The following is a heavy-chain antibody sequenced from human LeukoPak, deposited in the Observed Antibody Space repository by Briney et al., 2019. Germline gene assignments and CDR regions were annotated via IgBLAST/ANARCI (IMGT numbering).Heavy chain of an antibody. V-gene: IGHV3-21*01. D-gene: IGHD2-2*01. CDR3: ARDLRYCSSTSCLDP. CDR2: ISSSSSYI. J-gene: IGHJ5*02. Sequence: GGSLRLSCAASGFTFSSYSMNWVHQAPGKGLEWVSSISSSSSYIYYADPVKGRFTISRDNAKNSLYLQMNSLRAEDTAVYYCARDLRYCSSTSCLDPWGQGTLVTVSS. CDR1: GFTFSSYS.